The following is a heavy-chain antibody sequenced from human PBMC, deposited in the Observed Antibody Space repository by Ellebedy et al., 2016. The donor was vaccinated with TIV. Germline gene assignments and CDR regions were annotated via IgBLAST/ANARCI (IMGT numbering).Heavy chain of an antibody. CDR3: AKDPGYVDS. CDR1: GFRFSSLS. CDR2: ISSNGATT. Sequence: GGSLRLXXAASGFRFSSLSMSWVRQAPGKGLEWVSLISSNGATTYYADSVKGRFTISRDNSKNTLYLQMNSLRAEDTAVYYCAKDPGYVDSWGQGTLVTVSS. J-gene: IGHJ4*02. D-gene: IGHD2-2*01. V-gene: IGHV3-23*01.